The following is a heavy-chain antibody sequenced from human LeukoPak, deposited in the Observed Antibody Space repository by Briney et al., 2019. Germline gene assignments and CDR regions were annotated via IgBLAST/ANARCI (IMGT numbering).Heavy chain of an antibody. J-gene: IGHJ6*02. V-gene: IGHV4-39*07. CDR2: IYYSGST. CDR1: GGSISSSSYY. Sequence: PSETLSLTCTVSGGSISSSSYYWGWIRQPPGKGLEWIGSIYYSGSTYYNPSLKSRVTISVDTSKNQFSLKLSSVTAADTAVYYCARLPAAAGTTGAYGMDVWGQGTTVTVSS. D-gene: IGHD6-13*01. CDR3: ARLPAAAGTTGAYGMDV.